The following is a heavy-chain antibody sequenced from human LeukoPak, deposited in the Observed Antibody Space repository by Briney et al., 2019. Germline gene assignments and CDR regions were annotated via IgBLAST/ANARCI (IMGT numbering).Heavy chain of an antibody. D-gene: IGHD3-10*01. CDR1: GYTFTDYA. Sequence: ASVKVSCKASGYTFTDYAMNWVRQAPGQGLEWMGWINTRTGNPTYAQGFTGRFVFSLDTSVSTAYLQISSLKAEDTAVYYCARVCYCTTSTCHRFDPWGQGTLVTVSS. CDR2: INTRTGNP. V-gene: IGHV7-4-1*02. CDR3: ARVCYCTTSTCHRFDP. J-gene: IGHJ5*02.